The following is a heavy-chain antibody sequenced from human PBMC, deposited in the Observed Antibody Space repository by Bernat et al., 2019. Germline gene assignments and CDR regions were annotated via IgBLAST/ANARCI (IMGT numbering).Heavy chain of an antibody. CDR3: AREGRYSSGDY. CDR2: IKQDGSEK. V-gene: IGHV3-7*04. CDR1: GFTFSNYW. Sequence: EVQLVESGGGLVQPGGSLRLSCAASGFTFSNYWMSWVRQAPGKGLEWVANIKQDGSEKYYVDSVKGRFTISRDNAKNSLYLQMDSLGAEDTAVYYCAREGRYSSGDYWGQGTLVTVSS. D-gene: IGHD6-19*01. J-gene: IGHJ4*02.